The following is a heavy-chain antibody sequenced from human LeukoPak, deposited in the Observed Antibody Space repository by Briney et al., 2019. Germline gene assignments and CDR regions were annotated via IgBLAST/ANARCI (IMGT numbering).Heavy chain of an antibody. J-gene: IGHJ3*02. V-gene: IGHV1-2*02. Sequence: GASVKVSCKASGYTFTGYYMHWVRQAPGQGLEWMGWINPNSGGTNYAQKFQGRVTTTRDTSISTAYMELSRLRSDDTAVYYCARDSSSWYEGDAFDIWGQGTMVTVSS. CDR2: INPNSGGT. CDR1: GYTFTGYY. D-gene: IGHD6-13*01. CDR3: ARDSSSWYEGDAFDI.